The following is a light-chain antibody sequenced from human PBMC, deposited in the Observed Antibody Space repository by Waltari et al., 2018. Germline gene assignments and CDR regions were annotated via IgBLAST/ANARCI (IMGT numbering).Light chain of an antibody. CDR2: DAS. CDR3: QKYGTLPAT. J-gene: IGKJ1*01. Sequence: EIVLTQSPGTLSLSPGERATLSCRASQSVSKYLAWYQQKPGQAPRLLIYDASIRATGIPDRFSGSWWGTDFSLTISSLEPEDFAVYYCQKYGTLPATFGQGTKVQ. V-gene: IGKV3-20*01. CDR1: QSVSKY.